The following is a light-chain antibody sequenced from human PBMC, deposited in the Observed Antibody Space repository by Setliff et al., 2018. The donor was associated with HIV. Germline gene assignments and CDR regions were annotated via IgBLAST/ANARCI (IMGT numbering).Light chain of an antibody. V-gene: IGLV2-14*01. Sequence: QSVLTQPASVSGSPGQSITISCTGTSSDVGGYNHVSWYQQHPGKAPKLIISEGRNRPSGISSRFSGSKSGNTASLTISGLQAEDEAEYYCSSYAITNTLPFGTGTKGTVL. CDR2: EGR. CDR1: SSDVGGYNH. J-gene: IGLJ1*01. CDR3: SSYAITNTLP.